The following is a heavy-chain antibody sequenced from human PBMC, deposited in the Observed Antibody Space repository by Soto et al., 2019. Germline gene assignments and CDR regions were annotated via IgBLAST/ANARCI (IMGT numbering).Heavy chain of an antibody. D-gene: IGHD3-16*01. V-gene: IGHV3-23*01. CDR3: AKCEGGGVFDY. J-gene: IGHJ4*02. CDR1: GFTFSSYA. Sequence: EVQLLESGGGLVQPGGSLRLSCAASGFTFSSYAMSWVRQAPGKGLEWVSAISGSGGSTYYADSVKGRFTTSRDNSKNTVYRQKNRLGAQDTAGFYRAKCEGGGVFDYWGQGTLVTVSS. CDR2: ISGSGGST.